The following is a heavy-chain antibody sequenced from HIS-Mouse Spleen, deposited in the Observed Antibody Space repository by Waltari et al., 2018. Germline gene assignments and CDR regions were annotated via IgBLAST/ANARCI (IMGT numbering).Heavy chain of an antibody. CDR3: AKASSGWLDY. CDR2: ISYDGSNK. CDR1: GVTLSSYG. V-gene: IGHV3-30*18. Sequence: QVQLVESGGGVVQPGRSLRLSYSASGVTLSSYGMHWVRQAPGKGLEWVAVISYDGSNKYYADSVKGRFTISRDNSKNTLYLQMNSLRAEDTAVYYCAKASSGWLDYWGQGTLVTVSS. J-gene: IGHJ4*02. D-gene: IGHD6-19*01.